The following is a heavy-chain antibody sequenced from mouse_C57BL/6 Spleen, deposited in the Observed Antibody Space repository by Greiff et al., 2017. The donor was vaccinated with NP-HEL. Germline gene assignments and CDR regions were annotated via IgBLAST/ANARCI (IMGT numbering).Heavy chain of an antibody. CDR1: GYTFTSYW. CDR3: ARNGRPTYFGG. J-gene: IGHJ1*03. V-gene: IGHV1-59*01. CDR2: IDPSDSYT. D-gene: IGHD3-1*01. Sequence: QVQLQQPGAELVRPGTSVKLSCKASGYTFTSYWMHWVKQRPGQGLEWIGVIDPSDSYTNYNQKFKGKATLTVDTSSSTAYMQLSSLTSEDSAVYSCARNGRPTYFGGWGTGITVT.